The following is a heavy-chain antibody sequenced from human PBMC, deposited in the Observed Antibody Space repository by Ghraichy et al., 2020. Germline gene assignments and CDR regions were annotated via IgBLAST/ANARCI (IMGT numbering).Heavy chain of an antibody. D-gene: IGHD4-17*01. J-gene: IGHJ5*02. CDR2: ISSSSSYI. CDR1: GFTFSSYS. CDR3: ARSSVPPTNYGDYVAWFDP. Sequence: ESLNISCAASGFTFSSYSMNWVRQAPGKGLEWVSSISSSSSYIYYADSVKGRFTISRDNAKNSLYLQMNSLRAEDTAVYYCARSSVPPTNYGDYVAWFDPWGQGTLVTVSS. V-gene: IGHV3-21*01.